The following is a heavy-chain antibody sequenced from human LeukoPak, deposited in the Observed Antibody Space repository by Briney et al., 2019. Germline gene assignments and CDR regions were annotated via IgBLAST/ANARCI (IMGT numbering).Heavy chain of an antibody. CDR2: ISYDGSNK. J-gene: IGHJ4*02. V-gene: IGHV3-30*18. D-gene: IGHD3-10*01. CDR3: AKEPQTMVRGVMGY. Sequence: GGSLRLSCAASGFTFSSYGMLWVRQAPGKGLEGVAVISYDGSNKYYADSVKGRFTISRDNSKNTLYLQMNSLRAEDTAVYYCAKEPQTMVRGVMGYWGQGTLVTVSS. CDR1: GFTFSSYG.